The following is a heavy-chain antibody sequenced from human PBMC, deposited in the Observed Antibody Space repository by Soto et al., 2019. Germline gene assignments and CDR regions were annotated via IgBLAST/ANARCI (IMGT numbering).Heavy chain of an antibody. V-gene: IGHV4-34*01. Sequence: SETLSLTCAVYGGSFSGYYWSWIRQPPGKGLEWIGEINHSGSTNYNSSLKSRVTISVDTSKNQFSLKLSSVTAADTAVYYCAREGIAVAGTGNWFDPWGQGTLVTVSS. J-gene: IGHJ5*02. CDR2: INHSGST. D-gene: IGHD6-19*01. CDR1: GGSFSGYY. CDR3: AREGIAVAGTGNWFDP.